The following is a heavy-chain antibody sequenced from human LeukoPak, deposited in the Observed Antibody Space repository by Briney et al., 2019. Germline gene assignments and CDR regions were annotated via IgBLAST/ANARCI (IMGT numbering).Heavy chain of an antibody. J-gene: IGHJ4*02. V-gene: IGHV1-8*03. Sequence: APVNVPCTASGYTVPTYDINWARPASGQGLEWMGGMNPNSGNTGYAQKFQGRVTITRNTSISTAYMELSSLRSEDTAVYYCARGDYGSGNPFDYWGQGTLVTVSS. CDR3: ARGDYGSGNPFDY. D-gene: IGHD3-10*01. CDR1: GYTVPTYD. CDR2: MNPNSGNT.